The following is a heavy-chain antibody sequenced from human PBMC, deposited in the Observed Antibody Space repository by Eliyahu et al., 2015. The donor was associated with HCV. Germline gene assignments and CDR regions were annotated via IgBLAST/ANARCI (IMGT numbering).Heavy chain of an antibody. J-gene: IGHJ3*02. Sequence: QVQLVQSEAEVKXPGASVKVSCXPSGYTFTDYYLXXVRQAPGXGLEWVGWINPNTGGATYAQKFKGRVTLTTDTSISAAFLELTGLTSDDTAIFYCARDTDAFDIWGQGTMVTVSS. CDR1: GYTFTDYY. CDR2: INPNTGGA. V-gene: IGHV1-2*02. CDR3: ARDTDAFDI.